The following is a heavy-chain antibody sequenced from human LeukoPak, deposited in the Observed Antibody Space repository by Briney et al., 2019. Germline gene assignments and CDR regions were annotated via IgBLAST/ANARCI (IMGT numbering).Heavy chain of an antibody. J-gene: IGHJ3*02. Sequence: SETLSLTCAVYGGSFSGYYWSWIRQPPGKGLEWIGEINHSGSTNYNPSLKSRVTISVDTSKNQFSLKLSSVTAADTAVYYCARPLGYSSSWYRSRHAFDIWGQGTMVTVSS. CDR3: ARPLGYSSSWYRSRHAFDI. V-gene: IGHV4-34*01. CDR2: INHSGST. CDR1: GGSFSGYY. D-gene: IGHD6-13*01.